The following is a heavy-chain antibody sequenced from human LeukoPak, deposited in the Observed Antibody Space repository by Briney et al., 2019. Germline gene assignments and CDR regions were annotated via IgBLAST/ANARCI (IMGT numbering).Heavy chain of an antibody. Sequence: PSETLSLTCTVSGGSISSSSYYWGWIRQPPGKGLEWIGSIYYSGSPYYNPSLKGRGTISVDTSKNQFSLKLSSVTAADTAVYYCARITGEGDAFDIWGQGTMVTVSS. CDR1: GGSISSSSYY. CDR2: IYYSGSP. V-gene: IGHV4-39*01. D-gene: IGHD1-14*01. J-gene: IGHJ3*02. CDR3: ARITGEGDAFDI.